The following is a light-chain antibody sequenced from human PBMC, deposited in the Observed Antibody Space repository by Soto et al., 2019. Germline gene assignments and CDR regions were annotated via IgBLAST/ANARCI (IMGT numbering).Light chain of an antibody. CDR2: DDS. CDR1: SSDIGAGYD. Sequence: QSVLAQPASVSGSPGQSITISCTGTSSDIGAGYDVSWYQHHPGTAPKLIIYDDSNRPSGVPDRFSGSKSGTSASLAITGLQAEDEADYYCQSYDSSLSGYVFGTGTKVTV. V-gene: IGLV1-40*01. J-gene: IGLJ1*01. CDR3: QSYDSSLSGYV.